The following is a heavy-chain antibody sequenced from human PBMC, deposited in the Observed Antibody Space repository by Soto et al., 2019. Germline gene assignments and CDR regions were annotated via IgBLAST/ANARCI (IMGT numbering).Heavy chain of an antibody. CDR2: IAYNSDWT. CDR1: GFAFDDYV. V-gene: IGHV3-9*01. CDR3: VKDGVVRGVDRGAFDI. J-gene: IGHJ3*02. Sequence: GGSLRLSCTASGFAFDDYVMHWVRQPPGKGLEWVSGIAYNSDWTAYADSVKGRFTISRDNAKNSLYLQMNSLRTEDTALYYCVKDGVVRGVDRGAFDIWGRGTMVTVSS. D-gene: IGHD3-10*01.